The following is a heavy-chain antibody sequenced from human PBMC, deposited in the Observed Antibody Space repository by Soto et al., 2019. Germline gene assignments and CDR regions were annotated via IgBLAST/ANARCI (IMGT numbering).Heavy chain of an antibody. J-gene: IGHJ4*02. CDR1: GFTFSSYG. D-gene: IGHD2-2*01. V-gene: IGHV3-30*18. Sequence: GGSLRLSCAASGFTFSSYGMHWVRQAPGKGLEWVAVISYDGSNKYYADSVKGRFTISRDNSKNTLYLQMNSLRAEDTAVYYCAKDGCSSTSCYFDYWGQGTLVTVS. CDR3: AKDGCSSTSCYFDY. CDR2: ISYDGSNK.